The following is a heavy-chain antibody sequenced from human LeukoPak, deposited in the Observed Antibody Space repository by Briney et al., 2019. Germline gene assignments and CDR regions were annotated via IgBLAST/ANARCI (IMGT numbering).Heavy chain of an antibody. CDR3: ARVRYYDSNWFDP. V-gene: IGHV4-61*01. CDR1: GGSVSSGNYY. D-gene: IGHD3-3*01. J-gene: IGHJ5*02. CDR2: IYYSGST. Sequence: SETLSLTCTVSGGSVSSGNYYWSSVRQPPGTGLEWIGYIYYSGSTNYNPSLKTRVTTSVDTSKNQISLKLSSVTAADTAVYYCARVRYYDSNWFDPWGQGTLVTVSS.